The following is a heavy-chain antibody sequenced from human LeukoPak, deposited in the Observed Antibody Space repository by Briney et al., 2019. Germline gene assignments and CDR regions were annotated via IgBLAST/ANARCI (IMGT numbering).Heavy chain of an antibody. CDR3: VKDRFGSFDP. D-gene: IGHD5-18*01. Sequence: VRXAPGKXLEWVAVIWYDGSNKYYADSVKGRFTISRDNSKNTLYLQMNSLRAEDTAVYYCVKDRFGSFDPWGQGTLVTVSS. CDR2: IWYDGSNK. J-gene: IGHJ5*02. V-gene: IGHV3-33*06.